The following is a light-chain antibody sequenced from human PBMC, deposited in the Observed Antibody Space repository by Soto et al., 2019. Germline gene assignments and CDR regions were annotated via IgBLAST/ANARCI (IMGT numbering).Light chain of an antibody. CDR3: QAWDITSMV. J-gene: IGLJ3*02. V-gene: IGLV3-1*01. CDR1: KLGDKY. Sequence: SYELTQPPSVSVSPGQTASIACSGDKLGDKYICWYQQKSGQSPVLLVYQDAKRPSRIPERFSGSKSGTTATLTISGTQAMDEADYYCQAWDITSMVFGGGTKVTVL. CDR2: QDA.